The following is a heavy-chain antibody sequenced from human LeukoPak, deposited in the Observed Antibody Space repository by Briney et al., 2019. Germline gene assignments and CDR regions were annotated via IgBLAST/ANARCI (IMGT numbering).Heavy chain of an antibody. Sequence: ASVKVSCKASGYTFTSYGISWVRQAPGQGLEWMGWISAYNGNTNYAQKLQGRVTMTTDTSTSTAYMELRSLRSDDTAVYYCARDYRASYYYDSSGYYEIWGLGTMVTVSS. CDR2: ISAYNGNT. J-gene: IGHJ3*02. V-gene: IGHV1-18*01. CDR1: GYTFTSYG. D-gene: IGHD3-22*01. CDR3: ARDYRASYYYDSSGYYEI.